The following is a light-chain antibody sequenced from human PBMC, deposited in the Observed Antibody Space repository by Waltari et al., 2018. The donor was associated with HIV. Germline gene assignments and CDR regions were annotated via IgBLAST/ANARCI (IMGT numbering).Light chain of an antibody. Sequence: QSVLTQPPSVSATPGQRVTISCSGSSSNIGNNIVTWYQQLPGTAPKLIIYGNDPRPSGVPDRFSGSQSVTSASLAISGLQSEDEADYYCATWDDSLNGPLFGGGTQLTVL. CDR2: GND. V-gene: IGLV1-44*01. CDR1: SSNIGNNI. J-gene: IGLJ2*01. CDR3: ATWDDSLNGPL.